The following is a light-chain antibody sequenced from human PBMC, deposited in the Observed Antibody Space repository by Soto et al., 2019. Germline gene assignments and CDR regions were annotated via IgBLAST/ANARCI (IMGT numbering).Light chain of an antibody. J-gene: IGKJ4*01. V-gene: IGKV4-1*01. Sequence: DIVMTQSPDSLAVSLGERATINCKSSQSVLYSSNNKNYLAGYQQKPGQPPKLLIYWASTRESGVPDRFSGSGSGTDFTLTIRSLQAEDVAVYYCQQYYSTPPSLTFGGGTKVEI. CDR1: QSVLYSSNNKNY. CDR3: QQYYSTPPSLT. CDR2: WAS.